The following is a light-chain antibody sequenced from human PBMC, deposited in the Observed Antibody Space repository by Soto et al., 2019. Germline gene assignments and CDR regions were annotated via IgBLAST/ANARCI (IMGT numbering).Light chain of an antibody. CDR2: GSS. Sequence: VLTQSPGTLSLSPGERATLSCRASQSVSNNYLAWYQQKPGQAPRLLIFGSSDRATGIPDRFSGSGSVTDFTLTISRLEPEDFAVYYCQQYGSSPPYTFGQGTKLEIK. V-gene: IGKV3-20*01. J-gene: IGKJ2*01. CDR1: QSVSNNY. CDR3: QQYGSSPPYT.